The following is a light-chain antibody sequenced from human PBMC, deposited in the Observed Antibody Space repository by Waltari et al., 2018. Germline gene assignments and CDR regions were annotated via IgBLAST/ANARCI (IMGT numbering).Light chain of an antibody. Sequence: DIVMTQSPDSLAVSLGERATINCKSSQSVLYSSNNKNYFGWYQQKPGQPPKLLIYWAATRESGVPGRFSGSGSGTDFTLTISSLQAEDVAVYYCQQYYSTPWTFGQGTKVEIK. CDR3: QQYYSTPWT. CDR1: QSVLYSSNNKNY. J-gene: IGKJ1*01. CDR2: WAA. V-gene: IGKV4-1*01.